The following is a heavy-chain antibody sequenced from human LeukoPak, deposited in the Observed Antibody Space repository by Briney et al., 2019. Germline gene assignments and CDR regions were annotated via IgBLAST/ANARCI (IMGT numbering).Heavy chain of an antibody. V-gene: IGHV3-21*01. D-gene: IGHD1-7*01. Sequence: GGALRLSSAASGFTFSSYSMNWVRQAPGKGLEWVSSISSSSSYIYYADSVKGRFTISRDNAKNSLYLQMNSLRAEDTAVYYCARAGTTNWFDPWGQGTLVTVSS. CDR2: ISSSSSYI. CDR3: ARAGTTNWFDP. CDR1: GFTFSSYS. J-gene: IGHJ5*02.